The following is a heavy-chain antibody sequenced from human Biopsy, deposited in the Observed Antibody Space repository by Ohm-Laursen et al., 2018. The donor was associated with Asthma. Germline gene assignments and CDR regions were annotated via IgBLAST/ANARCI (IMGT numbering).Heavy chain of an antibody. CDR1: GFAFNNSS. V-gene: IGHV3-23*01. Sequence: SLRLSCAASGFAFNNSSMTWVRQAPGKGLEWVSSISASGVRTFYADSVKGRFTISRDNSKNILYLQMSSLRDEDTAVYYCARTFHFWSPYHAEHYQLWGQGTLVTVPS. CDR3: ARTFHFWSPYHAEHYQL. CDR2: ISASGVRT. D-gene: IGHD3-3*02. J-gene: IGHJ1*01.